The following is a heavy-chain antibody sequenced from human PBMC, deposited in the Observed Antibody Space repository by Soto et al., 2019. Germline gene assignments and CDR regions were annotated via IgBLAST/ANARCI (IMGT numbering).Heavy chain of an antibody. CDR2: IKQDGSEK. D-gene: IGHD3-3*01. J-gene: IGHJ6*02. CDR3: ARDKWGLGFWRGYYPCYDMVA. CDR1: GFTFSSYW. Sequence: PGGSLRLSCAASGFTFSSYWMSWVRQAPGKGLEWVANIKQDGSEKYYVDSVKGRFTISRDNAKNSLYLQMNSLRAEDTAVYYFARDKWGLGFWRGYYPCYDMVAWGQGTRATSP. V-gene: IGHV3-7*05.